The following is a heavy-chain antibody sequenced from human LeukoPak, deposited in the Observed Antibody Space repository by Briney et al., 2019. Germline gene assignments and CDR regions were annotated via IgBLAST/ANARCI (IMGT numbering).Heavy chain of an antibody. CDR2: ISGSGGST. V-gene: IGHV3-23*01. Sequence: PGGSLRLSCAASGFTFSSYAMSWVRQAPGKGLEWVSAISGSGGSTYYADSVKGRFTISRDNSKNTLYLQMNSLRAEDTAIYYCAKKLVPYYYDSSGYSWGQGTLVTVSS. CDR3: AKKLVPYYYDSSGYS. J-gene: IGHJ5*02. D-gene: IGHD3-22*01. CDR1: GFTFSSYA.